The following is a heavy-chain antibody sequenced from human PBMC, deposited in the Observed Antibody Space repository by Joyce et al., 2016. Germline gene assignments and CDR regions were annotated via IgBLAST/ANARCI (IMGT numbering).Heavy chain of an antibody. D-gene: IGHD4-17*01. Sequence: QVQLVESGGGVGQPGRSLTISCAASGFSFSQFCMVWIRQAPGKGLEWAAVISSDGSNKYYADSAKGRFIISRDNSKNTLNLQMTGLRSDDTGVYYCARGTTVTRMGNWFDPWGQGTLVTVSS. CDR1: GFSFSQFC. J-gene: IGHJ5*02. CDR2: ISSDGSNK. V-gene: IGHV3-30-3*01. CDR3: ARGTTVTRMGNWFDP.